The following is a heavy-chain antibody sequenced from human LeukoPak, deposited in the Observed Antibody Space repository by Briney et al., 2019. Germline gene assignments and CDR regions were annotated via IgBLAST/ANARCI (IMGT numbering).Heavy chain of an antibody. Sequence: GGSLRLSCAASGFTFSSYAMSWVRQAPGKGLEWVSSIGGSGDSTYSADSVKGRFTISRDNAKNSLYLQMNSLRAEDTAVYYCASNDVGIAARPVYWGQGTLVTVSS. CDR3: ASNDVGIAARPVY. CDR1: GFTFSSYA. CDR2: IGGSGDST. D-gene: IGHD6-6*01. V-gene: IGHV3-23*01. J-gene: IGHJ4*02.